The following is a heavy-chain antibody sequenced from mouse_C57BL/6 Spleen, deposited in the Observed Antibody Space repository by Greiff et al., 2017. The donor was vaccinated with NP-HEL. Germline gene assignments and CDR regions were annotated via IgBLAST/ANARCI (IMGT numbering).Heavy chain of an antibody. J-gene: IGHJ3*01. CDR2: INPSTGGT. V-gene: IGHV1-42*01. Sequence: VQLKESGPELVKPGASVKISCKASGYSFTGYYMNWVKQSPEKSLEWIGEINPSTGGTTYNQKFKAKATLTVDKSSSTAYMQLKSLTSEDSAVYYCARAGGNWFAYWGQGTLVTVSA. D-gene: IGHD2-1*01. CDR3: ARAGGNWFAY. CDR1: GYSFTGYY.